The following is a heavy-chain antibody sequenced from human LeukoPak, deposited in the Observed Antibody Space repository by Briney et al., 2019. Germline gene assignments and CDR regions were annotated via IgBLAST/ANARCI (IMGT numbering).Heavy chain of an antibody. Sequence: GGSLRLSCAASGFTFDDYAMHWVRQAPGKGLEWVSGISWNSGSIGYADSVKGRFTISRDNAKNSLYLQMNSLRAEDTALYYCAKEADYYDRSGYDYWGQGTLVTVSS. V-gene: IGHV3-9*01. CDR2: ISWNSGSI. J-gene: IGHJ4*02. CDR3: AKEADYYDRSGYDY. CDR1: GFTFDDYA. D-gene: IGHD3-22*01.